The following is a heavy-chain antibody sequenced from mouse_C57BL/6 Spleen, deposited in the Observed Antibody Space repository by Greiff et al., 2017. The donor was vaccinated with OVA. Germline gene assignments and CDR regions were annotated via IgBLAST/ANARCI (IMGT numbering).Heavy chain of an antibody. D-gene: IGHD1-1*01. CDR2: ISNGGGST. J-gene: IGHJ4*01. Sequence: DVKLVESGGGLVQPGGSLKLSCAASGFTFSDYYMYWVRQTPEKRLEWVAYISNGGGSTYYPDTVKGRFTISRDNAKNTLYLQMSRLKSEDTAMYYCARQGDYYGSSYYAMDYWGQGTSVTVSS. CDR1: GFTFSDYY. V-gene: IGHV5-12*01. CDR3: ARQGDYYGSSYYAMDY.